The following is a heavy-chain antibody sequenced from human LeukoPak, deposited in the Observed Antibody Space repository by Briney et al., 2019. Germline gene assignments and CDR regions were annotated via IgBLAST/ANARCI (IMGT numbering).Heavy chain of an antibody. CDR2: VRYDGSNK. CDR3: ASPNPFYCSGGSCYLPLDY. Sequence: GGSLRLSCAASGFTFSSYGMHWVRQAPGKGLEWVAFVRYDGSNKYYADSVKGRFTISRDNSKDTLYLQMNSLRAEDTAVYYCASPNPFYCSGGSCYLPLDYWGQGTLVTVSS. V-gene: IGHV3-30*02. J-gene: IGHJ4*02. CDR1: GFTFSSYG. D-gene: IGHD2-15*01.